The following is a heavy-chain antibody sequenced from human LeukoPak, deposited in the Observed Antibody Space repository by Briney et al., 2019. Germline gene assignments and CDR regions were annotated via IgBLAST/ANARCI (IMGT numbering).Heavy chain of an antibody. Sequence: SETLSLTCTVSGGSISNYYWSWIRQPPGKGLEWIGYIYYSGSTNYNASLKSRVTISTDTSKNHFSLQLTSVTAADSAFYYCARVTFGSGLNWGQGTLVTVSA. CDR3: ARVTFGSGLN. D-gene: IGHD2-15*01. V-gene: IGHV4-59*12. J-gene: IGHJ4*02. CDR2: IYYSGST. CDR1: GGSISNYY.